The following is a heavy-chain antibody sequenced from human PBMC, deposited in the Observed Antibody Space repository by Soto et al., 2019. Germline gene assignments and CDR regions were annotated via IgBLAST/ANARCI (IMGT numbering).Heavy chain of an antibody. V-gene: IGHV3-15*01. CDR2: IKRKTDGGTT. Sequence: EVQLVESGGGLVKPGGSLRLSCTASGFTFSNAWMSWVRQAPGKGLEWVGRIKRKTDGGTTDYAAPGKGRFTISRDDSKNTLYLLMNSLKTEATAVYYCTTGLYGSGSSGGMAVWAQGTTVTVSS. D-gene: IGHD3-10*01. CDR1: GFTFSNAW. CDR3: TTGLYGSGSSGGMAV. J-gene: IGHJ6*02.